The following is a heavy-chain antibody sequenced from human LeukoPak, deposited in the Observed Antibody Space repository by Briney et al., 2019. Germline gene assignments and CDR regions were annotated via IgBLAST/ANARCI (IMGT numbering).Heavy chain of an antibody. CDR2: ISESGSGT. CDR3: AKDIAQGYTFGSIEQDY. Sequence: GGSLRLSCAVSGLTFSRYAMSWVRQAPGKGLEWVSAISESGSGTYYADSVKGRFAISRDNSKDTLSLQMNSLRAEDTAVYYCAKDIAQGYTFGSIEQDYWGQGTLVTVSS. CDR1: GLTFSRYA. D-gene: IGHD5-18*01. J-gene: IGHJ4*02. V-gene: IGHV3-23*01.